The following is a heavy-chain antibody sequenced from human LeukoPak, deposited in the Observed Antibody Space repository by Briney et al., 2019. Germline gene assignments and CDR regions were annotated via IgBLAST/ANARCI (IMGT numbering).Heavy chain of an antibody. CDR2: IKPDGSEK. CDR3: ARGQSWAFDF. J-gene: IGHJ4*02. V-gene: IGHV3-7*05. Sequence: PGGSLRLSCAASGFTFSTYWMSWVRQAPGKGLQWVVNIKPDGSEKYYVDSVEGRFTISRDNAKNSVDLQMNSLRVEDTAVYYCARGQSWAFDFWGQGTLVTVSS. D-gene: IGHD1-26*01. CDR1: GFTFSTYW.